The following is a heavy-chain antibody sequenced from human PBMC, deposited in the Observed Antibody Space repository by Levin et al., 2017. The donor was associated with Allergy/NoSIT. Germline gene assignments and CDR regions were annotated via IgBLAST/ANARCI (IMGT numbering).Heavy chain of an antibody. Sequence: ASVKVSCKASGYTFTGYYMHWVRQAPGQGLEWMGWINPNSGGTNYAQKFQGRVTMTRDTSISTAYMELSRLRSDDTAVYYCARVTSRDNFWSGYYTGDALDYWGQGTLVTVSS. CDR2: INPNSGGT. CDR1: GYTFTGYY. J-gene: IGHJ4*02. V-gene: IGHV1-2*02. CDR3: ARVTSRDNFWSGYYTGDALDY. D-gene: IGHD3-3*01.